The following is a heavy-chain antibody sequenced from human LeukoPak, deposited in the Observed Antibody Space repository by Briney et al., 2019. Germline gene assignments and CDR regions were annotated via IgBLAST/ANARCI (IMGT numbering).Heavy chain of an antibody. J-gene: IGHJ3*02. CDR2: IYYSGST. CDR1: GGSISSGGYY. V-gene: IGHV4-31*03. Sequence: PSQTLSLTCTVSGGSISSGGYYWSWIRQHPGKGLEWIGYIYYSGSTYYNPSLKSRVTISVDTSKNQFSLKLSSVTAADTAVYYCARSAVEYSSWNDAFDIWGQGTMVTVSS. CDR3: ARSAVEYSSWNDAFDI. D-gene: IGHD6-6*01.